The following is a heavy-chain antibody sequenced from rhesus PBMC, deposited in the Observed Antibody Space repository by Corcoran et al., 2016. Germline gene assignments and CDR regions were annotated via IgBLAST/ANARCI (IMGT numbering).Heavy chain of an antibody. D-gene: IGHD3-28*01. CDR1: GYSISSAYF. CDR3: TRLGAYYGQYFDY. V-gene: IGHV4-99*01. Sequence: QVQLQESGPGLVKPSETLSLTCAVSGYSISSAYFWGWIRQPPGKGLEWIGYIGGSSGSTYYNPSLQSRVTISKDTSKSQFSLKLSSVTAADTAVYYCTRLGAYYGQYFDYWGQGVLVTVSS. CDR2: IGGSSGST. J-gene: IGHJ4*01.